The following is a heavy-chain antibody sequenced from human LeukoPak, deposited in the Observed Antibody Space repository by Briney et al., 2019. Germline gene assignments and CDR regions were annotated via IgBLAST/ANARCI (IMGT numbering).Heavy chain of an antibody. D-gene: IGHD3-22*01. Sequence: SQTLSFTCTVSGGSISSGDYYWSWIRQPPGKGLEWIGYIYYSGSTYYNPSLKSRVTISVDTSKNQFSLKLSSVTAADTAVYYCARYRDSSGYRDDAFDIWGQGTMVTVSS. CDR2: IYYSGST. CDR3: ARYRDSSGYRDDAFDI. V-gene: IGHV4-30-4*08. CDR1: GGSISSGDYY. J-gene: IGHJ3*02.